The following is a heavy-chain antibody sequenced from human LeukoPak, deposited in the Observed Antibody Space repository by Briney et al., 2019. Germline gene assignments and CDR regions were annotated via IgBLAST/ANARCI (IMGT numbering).Heavy chain of an antibody. CDR3: AKGNYYDSSGPSW. CDR1: GFTFSSYA. D-gene: IGHD3-22*01. CDR2: ISGSGGST. Sequence: GGSLRLSCAASGFTFSSYAMSWVRQAPGKGLEWVSTISGSGGSTYYADSVKGRFTISRDNSKNTLYLQMNSLRAEDKAVYYCAKGNYYDSSGPSWWGQGTLVTVSS. V-gene: IGHV3-23*01. J-gene: IGHJ4*02.